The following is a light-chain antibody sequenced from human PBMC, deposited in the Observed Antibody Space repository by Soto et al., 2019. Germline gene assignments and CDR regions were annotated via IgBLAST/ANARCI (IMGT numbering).Light chain of an antibody. J-gene: IGKJ3*01. Sequence: RGPLISRASQSVNRRLAWYQQKPGKAPNLLIYDASNLERGVPSRFSGSGSGTDFTLTISSLQPEDFATYYCQQSYSTLGITFGPGTKVDIK. CDR3: QQSYSTLGIT. CDR2: DAS. V-gene: IGKV1-39*01. CDR1: QSVNRR.